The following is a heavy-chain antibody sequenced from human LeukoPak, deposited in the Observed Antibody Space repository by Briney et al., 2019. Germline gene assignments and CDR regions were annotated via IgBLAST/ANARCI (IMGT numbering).Heavy chain of an antibody. D-gene: IGHD1-14*01. J-gene: IGHJ4*02. CDR3: ARRYGYFDY. V-gene: IGHV4-30-2*01. Sequence: SETLSLTCTVSGGSISSGGYYWSWIRQPPGKGLEWIGYIYHSGSTYYNPSLKSRVTISVDRSKNQFSLKLSSVTAADTAVYYCARRYGYFDYWGQGTLVTVSS. CDR1: GGSISSGGYY. CDR2: IYHSGST.